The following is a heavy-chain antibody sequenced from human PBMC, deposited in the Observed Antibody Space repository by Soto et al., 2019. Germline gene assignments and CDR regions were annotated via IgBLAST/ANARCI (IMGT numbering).Heavy chain of an antibody. CDR1: GGTFSSYA. D-gene: IGHD5-12*01. J-gene: IGHJ4*02. CDR2: LIPLFGTA. V-gene: IGHV1-69*12. Sequence: QVQLVQSGAEVKKPGSSVKVSCKASGGTFSSYAISWVRQAPGQGLEWMGGLIPLFGTAHYAQKFQGRVTITADESTSTAYMELSSLRSEDTAVYYCARGEGRDGYNSPFDYWDQGTLVTVSS. CDR3: ARGEGRDGYNSPFDY.